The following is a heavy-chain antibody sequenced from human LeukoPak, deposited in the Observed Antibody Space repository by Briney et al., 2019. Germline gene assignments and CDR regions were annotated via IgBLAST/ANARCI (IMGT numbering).Heavy chain of an antibody. V-gene: IGHV3-30-3*01. CDR3: ARAGGSRYGYAFDV. Sequence: GGSLRLSCAASGFTFSSYAVRWVRQAPGRGLEWVAVISYDGSNKYYADSVKGRFTISRDNSENTLYLQMNSLRVEDTALFYCARAGGSRYGYAFDVWGQGTLVTVSS. CDR2: ISYDGSNK. CDR1: GFTFSSYA. D-gene: IGHD5-12*01. J-gene: IGHJ3*01.